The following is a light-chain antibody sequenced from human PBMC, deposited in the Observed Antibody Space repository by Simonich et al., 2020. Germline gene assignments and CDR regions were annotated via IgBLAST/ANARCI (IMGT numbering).Light chain of an antibody. J-gene: IGKJ1*01. V-gene: IGKV4-1*01. Sequence: DIVMTQSPDSLAVSLGERATINCKSSQSVLYSSNNKNFLACYQQKPGQPPNMLIYWASTRESGVPDRFSGSGSGTDFTLTISSLQAEEVAVYYCQQYYSTPPTFGQGTKVEIK. CDR1: QSVLYSSNNKNF. CDR3: QQYYSTPPT. CDR2: WAS.